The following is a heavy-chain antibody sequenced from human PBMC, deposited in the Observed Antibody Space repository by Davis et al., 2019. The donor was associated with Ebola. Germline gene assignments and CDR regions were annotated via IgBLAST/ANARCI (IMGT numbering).Heavy chain of an antibody. J-gene: IGHJ4*02. Sequence: PGGSLRLSCTASGFTFGDYAMSWFRQAPGKGLEWVGFIRSKAYGGTTEYAASVKGRFTISRDDSKSIAYLQMNSLKTEDTAVYYCTTTRDYSNYPRLDYWGQGTLVTVSS. V-gene: IGHV3-49*03. CDR1: GFTFGDYA. D-gene: IGHD4-11*01. CDR2: IRSKAYGGTT. CDR3: TTTRDYSNYPRLDY.